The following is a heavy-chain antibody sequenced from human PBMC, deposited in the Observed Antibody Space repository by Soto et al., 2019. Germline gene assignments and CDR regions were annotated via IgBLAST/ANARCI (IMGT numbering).Heavy chain of an antibody. Sequence: EVQVLESGGGSVQPGGSLRLSCAASGFTFSNFAMSWVRHAPGKGLEWVSEITGSTGTTYYADSVRGRFIISRDNSQNTLHLQMNSLRPEDTAVYYCAKDTSSSPYYMDVWGKGTTVTASS. J-gene: IGHJ6*03. CDR1: GFTFSNFA. D-gene: IGHD2-2*01. V-gene: IGHV3-23*01. CDR2: ITGSTGTT. CDR3: AKDTSSSPYYMDV.